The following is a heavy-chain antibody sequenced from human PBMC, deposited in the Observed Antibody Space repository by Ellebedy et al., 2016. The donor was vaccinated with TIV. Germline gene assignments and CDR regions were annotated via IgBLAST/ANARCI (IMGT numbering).Heavy chain of an antibody. CDR3: ARAGVIAAAGSPFDY. CDR1: GYTFTGYY. Sequence: ASVKVSXXASGYTFTGYYMHWVRQAPGQGLEWMGWINPNSGGTNYAQKFQGWVTMTRDTSISTAYMELSRLRSDDTAVYYCARAGVIAAAGSPFDYWGQGTLVTVSS. CDR2: INPNSGGT. D-gene: IGHD6-13*01. V-gene: IGHV1-2*04. J-gene: IGHJ4*02.